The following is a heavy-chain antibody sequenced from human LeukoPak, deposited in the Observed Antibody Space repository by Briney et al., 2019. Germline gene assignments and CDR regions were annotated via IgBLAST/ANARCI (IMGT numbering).Heavy chain of an antibody. V-gene: IGHV1-69*05. J-gene: IGHJ3*02. CDR3: ARDYWSRDGYNPAFDI. CDR2: IIPIFGTA. D-gene: IGHD5-24*01. Sequence: SSVKVSCKASGGTVSRYAISWVRQAPGQGLEWMGGIIPIFGTANCAQKSQGRVTITTDESTSTAYMELSSLRSEDTAVYYCARDYWSRDGYNPAFDIWGQGTMVTVSS. CDR1: GGTVSRYA.